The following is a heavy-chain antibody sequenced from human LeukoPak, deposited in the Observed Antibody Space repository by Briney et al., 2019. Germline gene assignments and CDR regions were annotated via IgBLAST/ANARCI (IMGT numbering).Heavy chain of an antibody. D-gene: IGHD3-9*01. CDR3: ARVLVRYFDWLFYNWFDP. Sequence: SVKVSCKASGYTFSGYYRHWVRQAPGQGLEWMGGIIPIFGTANYAQKFQGRVTITADESTSTAYMELSSLRSEDTAVYYCARVLVRYFDWLFYNWFDPWGQGTLVTVSS. CDR2: IIPIFGTA. J-gene: IGHJ5*02. V-gene: IGHV1-69*13. CDR1: GYTFSGYY.